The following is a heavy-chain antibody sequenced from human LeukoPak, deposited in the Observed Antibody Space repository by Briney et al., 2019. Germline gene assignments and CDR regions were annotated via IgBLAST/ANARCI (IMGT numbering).Heavy chain of an antibody. Sequence: PSETLSLTCTISGGSITSGDSFWTWIRHHPEKGLEWIGSIYYSGNTYYNPSLKSRVSISIDTSKNQFSLKLTSVTAADTAVYYCAGGRGEWLVLNYFDYWGQGTLVTVSS. CDR3: AGGRGEWLVLNYFDY. D-gene: IGHD6-19*01. CDR1: GGSITSGDSF. V-gene: IGHV4-39*07. CDR2: IYYSGNT. J-gene: IGHJ4*02.